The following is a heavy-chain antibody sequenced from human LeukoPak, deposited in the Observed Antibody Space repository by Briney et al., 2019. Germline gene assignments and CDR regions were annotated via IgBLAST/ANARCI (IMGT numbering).Heavy chain of an antibody. Sequence: SETLSLTCTLSGDSISSYYWNWIRQPAGKGLEWIGRIYTSGSTNYNPSLKSRVTMSVGTSKRQFSLKVTSVTAADTAVYYCARASFDSSGYYFFDYWGQGNLVTVSS. CDR1: GDSISSYY. CDR3: ARASFDSSGYYFFDY. V-gene: IGHV4-4*07. CDR2: IYTSGST. D-gene: IGHD3-22*01. J-gene: IGHJ4*02.